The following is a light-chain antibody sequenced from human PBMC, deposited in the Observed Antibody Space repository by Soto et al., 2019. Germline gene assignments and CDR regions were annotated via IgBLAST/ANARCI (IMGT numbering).Light chain of an antibody. V-gene: IGLV2-14*03. Sequence: QSALTQPPSASGSPGQSVTISCTGTSSDVGYYNYVSWYQQHPGKAPKLMIYHVTYRPSGVSNRYSGSKSGNSASLTISGLQADDEADYYCCSLTTSHTYVFGSGTKLTVL. CDR3: CSLTTSHTYV. CDR1: SSDVGYYNY. CDR2: HVT. J-gene: IGLJ1*01.